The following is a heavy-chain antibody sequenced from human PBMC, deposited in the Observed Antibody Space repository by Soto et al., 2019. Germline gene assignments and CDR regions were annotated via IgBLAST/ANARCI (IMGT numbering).Heavy chain of an antibody. D-gene: IGHD6-6*01. CDR2: IGSRSTFI. J-gene: IGHJ4*02. Sequence: EVQLVESGRGLVKPGGSLRLSCAASGFTFDLFSMNWVHQAPGKGLEWVSSIGSRSTFIYYADSVQGRFTITRDNAKNSLYLHMNNLRAGDTAVYYCARDSSSSAFDSWGQGTLVTVSS. V-gene: IGHV3-21*02. CDR3: ARDSSSSAFDS. CDR1: GFTFDLFS.